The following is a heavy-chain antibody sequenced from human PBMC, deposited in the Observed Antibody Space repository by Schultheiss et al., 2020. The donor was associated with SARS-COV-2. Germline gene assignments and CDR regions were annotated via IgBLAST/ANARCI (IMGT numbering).Heavy chain of an antibody. V-gene: IGHV4-34*01. CDR2: IYHSGIT. Sequence: SETLSLTCAVYGGSFSGYYWSWVRQPPGKGLDWIGYIYHSGITAYHPSLKSRVTISVDTSKNQFSLKLSSVTAADTAVYYCARGRFVLYWGQGTLVTVSS. CDR3: ARGRFVLY. D-gene: IGHD3-10*01. CDR1: GGSFSGYY. J-gene: IGHJ4*02.